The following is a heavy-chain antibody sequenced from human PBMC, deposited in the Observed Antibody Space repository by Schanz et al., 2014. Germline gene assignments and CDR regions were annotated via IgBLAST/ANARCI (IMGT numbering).Heavy chain of an antibody. CDR1: GFTFSSTP. D-gene: IGHD2-21*01. J-gene: IGHJ4*02. Sequence: EEQLVESGGGLVQRGGSLRLSCAVSGFTFSSTPMTWVRQAPGKGLEWVSAISGSGGDTYYADSVKGRFTISRDNSKNTLYLQMNSLRAEDTAVYYCAKGQLLSYYFDYWGQGTLVTVSS. CDR3: AKGQLLSYYFDY. V-gene: IGHV3-23*04. CDR2: ISGSGGDT.